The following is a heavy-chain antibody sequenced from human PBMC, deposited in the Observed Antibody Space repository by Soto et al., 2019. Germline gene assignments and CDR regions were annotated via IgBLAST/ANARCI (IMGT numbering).Heavy chain of an antibody. CDR2: VYHTGDT. Sequence: SSDPLSLTGGVSGGTVASSHLWSCVRQSAGGGCEWIGNVYHTGDTNFNPSLQSRVPISVDKSNNQFSLRLNSLTAADKAVYFCAREIVGAGGNNYFDPWGPGTLVTVSS. CDR3: AREIVGAGGNNYFDP. D-gene: IGHD1-26*01. J-gene: IGHJ5*02. V-gene: IGHV4-4*02. CDR1: GGTVASSHL.